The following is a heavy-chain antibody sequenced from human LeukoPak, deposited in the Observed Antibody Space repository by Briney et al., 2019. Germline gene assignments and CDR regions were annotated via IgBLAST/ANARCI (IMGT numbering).Heavy chain of an antibody. Sequence: MTSETLSLTCAVYGGSFSGYYWSWIRQPPGKGLEWIGSIYYSGSTYYNPSLKSRVTISVDTSKNQFSLKLSSVTAADTAVYYCAREGGGVYSSSRYPRVFWFNPWGQGTLVTVSS. CDR2: IYYSGST. CDR1: GGSFSGYY. D-gene: IGHD6-13*01. V-gene: IGHV4-34*01. CDR3: AREGGGVYSSSRYPRVFWFNP. J-gene: IGHJ5*02.